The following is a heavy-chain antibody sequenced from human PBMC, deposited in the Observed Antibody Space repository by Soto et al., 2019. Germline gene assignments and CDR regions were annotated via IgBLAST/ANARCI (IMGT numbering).Heavy chain of an antibody. CDR1: GGSFSGYY. V-gene: IGHV4-34*01. Sequence: TLSLTCAVYGGSFSGYYWSWIRQPPGKGLEWIGEINHSGSTNYNPSLKSRVTISVDTSKNQFSLKLSSVTAADTAVYYCARGHVLWFGARVKWFDPWGQGTLVTVSS. D-gene: IGHD3-10*01. J-gene: IGHJ5*02. CDR2: INHSGST. CDR3: ARGHVLWFGARVKWFDP.